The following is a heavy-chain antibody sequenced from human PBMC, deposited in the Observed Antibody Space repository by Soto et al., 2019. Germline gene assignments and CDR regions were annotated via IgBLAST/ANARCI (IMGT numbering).Heavy chain of an antibody. D-gene: IGHD6-19*01. J-gene: IGHJ4*02. CDR1: GFTFSSYA. V-gene: IGHV3-30-3*01. CDR2: ISYDGSNK. Sequence: QVQLVESGGGVVQPGRSLRLSCAASGFTFSSYAMHWVRQAPGKGLEWVAVISYDGSNKYYADSVKGRFTISRDNSKNSLYLQMNSLRAEDTAVYYCASAPLYSSGWYAMDYWGQGTLVTVSS. CDR3: ASAPLYSSGWYAMDY.